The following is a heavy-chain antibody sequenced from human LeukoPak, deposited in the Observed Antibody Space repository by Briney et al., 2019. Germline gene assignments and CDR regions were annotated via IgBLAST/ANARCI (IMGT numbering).Heavy chain of an antibody. D-gene: IGHD3-22*01. Sequence: SETLSLTCVVYGGSFSGYYWSWIRKPPGKGLEWIGEINHSGSTNYNPSLKSRVTISVDTSKNQFSLKLSSVTAADTAVYYCARGRLGGYYHQGLAEYFQHWGQGTLVTVSS. CDR2: INHSGST. J-gene: IGHJ1*01. V-gene: IGHV4-34*01. CDR3: ARGRLGGYYHQGLAEYFQH. CDR1: GGSFSGYY.